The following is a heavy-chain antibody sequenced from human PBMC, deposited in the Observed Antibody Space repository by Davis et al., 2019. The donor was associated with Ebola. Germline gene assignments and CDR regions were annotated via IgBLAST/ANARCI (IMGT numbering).Heavy chain of an antibody. Sequence: GESLKISCAASGFTLSNYGMSWVRQAPGKGLEWVTAISASGGATYYADSVKGRFTVSRDNAKNSLYLQMNSLRAEDMALYYCAKDYSSSWDDFNYFDYWGQGTLVTVSS. CDR1: GFTLSNYG. D-gene: IGHD6-13*01. CDR2: ISASGGAT. V-gene: IGHV3-23*01. J-gene: IGHJ4*02. CDR3: AKDYSSSWDDFNYFDY.